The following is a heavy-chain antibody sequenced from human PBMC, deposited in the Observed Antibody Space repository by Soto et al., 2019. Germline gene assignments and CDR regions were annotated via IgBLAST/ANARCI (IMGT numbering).Heavy chain of an antibody. CDR2: IKQDGSEK. V-gene: IGHV3-7*05. J-gene: IGHJ6*02. D-gene: IGHD3-10*01. CDR1: GFTFSSYW. Sequence: EVKLVESGGGLVQPGGSLRLSCAASGFTFSSYWMSWVRQAPGKGLEWVANIKQDGSEKYYVDSVKGRFTISRDNAKNSLYLQMNSLRAEDTAVYYCARDQVVRGVKVYYYGMDVWGQGTTVTVSS. CDR3: ARDQVVRGVKVYYYGMDV.